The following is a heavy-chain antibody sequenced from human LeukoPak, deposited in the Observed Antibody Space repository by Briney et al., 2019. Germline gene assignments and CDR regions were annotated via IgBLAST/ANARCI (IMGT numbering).Heavy chain of an antibody. V-gene: IGHV3-9*01. CDR2: ISWNSGSI. CDR3: VKGHCSSSSCFPNYYYYMDV. CDR1: GFTFDEHA. J-gene: IGHJ6*03. Sequence: GRSLRLSCAGSGFTFDEHAMHWVRQAPGKGLEWVSGISWNSGSIAYADSVKGRFTISRDNAKNLLFLQMCSLRAADTALYYCVKGHCSSSSCFPNYYYYMDVWGTGTTVTVSS. D-gene: IGHD2-15*01.